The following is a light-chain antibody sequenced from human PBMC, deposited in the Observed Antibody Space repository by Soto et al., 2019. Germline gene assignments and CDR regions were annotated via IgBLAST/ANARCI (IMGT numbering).Light chain of an antibody. CDR1: QSVSSN. CDR2: GAS. V-gene: IGKV3-15*01. CDR3: QQYNKWPPNT. J-gene: IGKJ2*01. Sequence: EIVMTQSPANLSVSPGERATLSCRASQSVSSNLAWYQQKPGQGPRLLIYGASTRATSIPARFSGSGSGTEFPLTINSLQSEDFAVYYCQQYNKWPPNTFGQGTKLEIK.